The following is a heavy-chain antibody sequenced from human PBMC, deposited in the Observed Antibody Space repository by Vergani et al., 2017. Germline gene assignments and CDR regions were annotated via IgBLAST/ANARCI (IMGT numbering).Heavy chain of an antibody. D-gene: IGHD6-19*01. CDR1: GFNARTYV. CDR2: IRGNGDST. J-gene: IGHJ3*02. Sequence: ELPLLESGGGLVQPGGSLRLSCAASGFNARTYVMTWVRQPPGKGLEWVSSIRGNGDSTQYADSVKGRFTISRDTSKNTLFLHMNSLRPEDTAVYYCAKVGRSEVAGTFGTFDIWGQGTMVTVSS. V-gene: IGHV3-23*01. CDR3: AKVGRSEVAGTFGTFDI.